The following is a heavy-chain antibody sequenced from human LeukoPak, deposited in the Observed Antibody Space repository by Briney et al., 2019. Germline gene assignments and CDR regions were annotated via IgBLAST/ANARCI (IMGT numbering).Heavy chain of an antibody. J-gene: IGHJ5*02. CDR1: GGSFSGYY. CDR2: INHSGRT. CDR3: ARGRIAARNWFDP. Sequence: SGTLSLTCAVYGGSFSGYYWSWIRQPPGKGLEWIGEINHSGRTNYNPSLKSRVTISVDMSKNQFSLKLSSVTAADTAVYYCARGRIAARNWFDPWGQGTLVTVSS. D-gene: IGHD6-6*01. V-gene: IGHV4-34*01.